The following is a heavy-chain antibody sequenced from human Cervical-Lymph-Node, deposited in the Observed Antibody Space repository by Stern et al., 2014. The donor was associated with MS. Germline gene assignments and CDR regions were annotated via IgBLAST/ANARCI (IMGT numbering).Heavy chain of an antibody. CDR2: IGVGRGNT. V-gene: IGHV1-58*01. D-gene: IGHD3-22*01. J-gene: IGHJ6*02. CDR3: AAGYYYDSSGSTSDYYYGMDV. Sequence: VQLVQSGPEVKKPGTSVKVSCKASGFTFTSSAVQWVRQARGQRLEWVGWIGVGRGNTNYAQKFQERVTITRDMSTSTAYMELSSLRSEDTAVYYCAAGYYYDSSGSTSDYYYGMDVWGQGTTVTVSS. CDR1: GFTFTSSA.